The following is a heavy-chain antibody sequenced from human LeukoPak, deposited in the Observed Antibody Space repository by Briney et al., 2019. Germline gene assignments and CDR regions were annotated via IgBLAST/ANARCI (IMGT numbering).Heavy chain of an antibody. CDR1: GFTFSSYG. CDR2: IWYDGSNK. CDR3: ARDCGGSSGWYENYYYYYGMDV. Sequence: GSLRLSCAASGFTFSSYGMHWVRQAPGKGLEWVAVIWYDGSNKYYADSVKGRFTISRDNSKNTLYLQMNSLRAEDTAVYYCARDCGGSSGWYENYYYYYGMDVWGQGTTVTVSS. D-gene: IGHD6-19*01. V-gene: IGHV3-33*01. J-gene: IGHJ6*02.